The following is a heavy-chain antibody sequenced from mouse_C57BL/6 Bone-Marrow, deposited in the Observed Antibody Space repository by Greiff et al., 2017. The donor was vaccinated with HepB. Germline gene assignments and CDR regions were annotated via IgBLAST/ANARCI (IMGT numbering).Heavy chain of an antibody. CDR1: GYTFTDYY. CDR2: INPNNGGT. V-gene: IGHV1-26*01. Sequence: EVQLQQSGPELVKPGASVKISCKASGYTFTDYYMNWVKQSHGKSLEWIGDINPNNGGTSYNQKFKGKATLTVDKSSSTAYMELRSLTSEDSAVYYCARRVTVVALDYWGQGTTLTVSS. D-gene: IGHD1-1*01. CDR3: ARRVTVVALDY. J-gene: IGHJ2*01.